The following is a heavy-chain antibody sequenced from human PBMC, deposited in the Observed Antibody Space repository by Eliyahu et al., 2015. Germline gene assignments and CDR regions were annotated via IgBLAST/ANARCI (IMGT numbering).Heavy chain of an antibody. D-gene: IGHD5-12*01. J-gene: IGHJ4*02. CDR1: GFLFDDHA. V-gene: IGHV3-9*01. CDR2: ISWNSGSI. Sequence: EVQLVESGENLAQPGRSLRLSCAASGFLFDDHAMHWVRQAPGKGLEWVSGISWNSGSIDYADSVKGRFTISRDNAKNSLYLQMNSLRPEDTALYYCAKASGYDPTDPIDYWGQGTLVTVSS. CDR3: AKASGYDPTDPIDY.